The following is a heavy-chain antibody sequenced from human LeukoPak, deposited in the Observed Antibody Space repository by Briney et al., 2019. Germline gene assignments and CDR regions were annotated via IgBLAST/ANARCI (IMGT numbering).Heavy chain of an antibody. CDR2: ISYDGSNK. V-gene: IGHV3-30-3*01. CDR3: ARGFPYDDTTEGYYYGMDV. D-gene: IGHD4-17*01. J-gene: IGHJ6*02. CDR1: GFTLSSYA. Sequence: PGGSLRLSCAASGFTLSSYAMSWVRQAPGKGLESVSVISYDGSNKYYADSVKGRFTISRDNSKNTLYLQMNSLRPEDTAVYYCARGFPYDDTTEGYYYGMDVWGQGTTVTVSS.